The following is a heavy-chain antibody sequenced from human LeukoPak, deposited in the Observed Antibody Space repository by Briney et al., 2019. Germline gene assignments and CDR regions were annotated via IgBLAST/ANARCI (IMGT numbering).Heavy chain of an antibody. V-gene: IGHV4-4*07. Sequence: SETLSLTCTVSGGSISSYYWSWIRQPAGKGLEWIGRIYTSGSANYNPSLKSRVTMSVDTSKNQFSLKLSSVTAADTAVYYCARHDSSGYYDNWFDPWGQGTLVTVSS. CDR2: IYTSGSA. D-gene: IGHD3-22*01. CDR3: ARHDSSGYYDNWFDP. CDR1: GGSISSYY. J-gene: IGHJ5*02.